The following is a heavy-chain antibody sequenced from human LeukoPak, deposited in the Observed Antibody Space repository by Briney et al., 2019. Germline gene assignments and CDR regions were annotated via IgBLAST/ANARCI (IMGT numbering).Heavy chain of an antibody. CDR1: GYTLTELS. CDR3: ATYYYGSGSYYPTLIYYFDY. CDR2: FDPEDGET. V-gene: IGHV1-24*01. Sequence: ASVKVSCKVSGYTLTELSMHWVRQAPGKGLEWMGNFDPEDGETIYAQKFQGRVTMTEDTSTDTAYMELSSLRSEDTAVYYCATYYYGSGSYYPTLIYYFDYWGQGTLVTVSS. J-gene: IGHJ4*02. D-gene: IGHD3-10*01.